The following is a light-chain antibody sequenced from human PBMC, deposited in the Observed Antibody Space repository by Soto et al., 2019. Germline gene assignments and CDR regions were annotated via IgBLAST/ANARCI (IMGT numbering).Light chain of an antibody. Sequence: DIEMTQSPSSLSASVGERVTITCRASQSILTYLNWYRQTPGKAPQILIWDASNSATGVPSRFSASGSGTEFTVTFTTLQPEDFATYLCEQGYTKPLTFGVGTKV. J-gene: IGKJ3*01. V-gene: IGKV1-33*01. CDR1: QSILTY. CDR3: EQGYTKPLT. CDR2: DAS.